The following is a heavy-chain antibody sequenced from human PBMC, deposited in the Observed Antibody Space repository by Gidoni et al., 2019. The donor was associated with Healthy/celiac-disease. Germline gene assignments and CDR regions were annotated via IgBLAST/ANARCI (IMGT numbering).Heavy chain of an antibody. J-gene: IGHJ4*02. CDR3: AREPLDWSFDY. CDR1: GFTFSSYE. CDR2: ISSSGSTI. Sequence: EVQLVESGGGLVQPGGSLGLSCASSGFTFSSYEMNWVRQAPGKGLEWVSYISSSGSTIYYADSVKGRFTISRDNAKNSLYLQMNSLRAEDTAVYYCAREPLDWSFDYWGQGTLVTVSS. V-gene: IGHV3-48*03. D-gene: IGHD2-8*02.